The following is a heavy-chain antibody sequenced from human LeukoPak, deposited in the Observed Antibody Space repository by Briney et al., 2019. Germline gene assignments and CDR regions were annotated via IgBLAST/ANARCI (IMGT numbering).Heavy chain of an antibody. D-gene: IGHD3-16*01. CDR1: GGSISSSSYY. CDR3: ARDRLGGFFDY. V-gene: IGHV4-39*07. CDR2: IYYSGST. Sequence: SETLSLTCTVSGGSISSSSYYWGWIRQPPGKGLEWIGSIYYSGSTYYNPSLKSRVTISVDTSKNQFSLKLSSVTAADTAVYYCARDRLGGFFDYWGQGTLVTVSS. J-gene: IGHJ4*02.